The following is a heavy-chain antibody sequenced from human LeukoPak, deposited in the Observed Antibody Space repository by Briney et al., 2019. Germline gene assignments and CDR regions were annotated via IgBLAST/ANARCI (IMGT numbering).Heavy chain of an antibody. CDR2: IYYSGNT. D-gene: IGHD3-9*01. CDR3: ARQLLVKSYFEY. CDR1: GGSINRSNYY. V-gene: IGHV4-39*07. Sequence: SETLSLTCTVSGGSINRSNYYWGWVRQPPGKGLEWIGTIYYSGNTYYHPSLKSRVTISVDTSKNQFSLNLRSVTAADTAVYYCARQLLVKSYFEYWGLGALVTVSS. J-gene: IGHJ4*02.